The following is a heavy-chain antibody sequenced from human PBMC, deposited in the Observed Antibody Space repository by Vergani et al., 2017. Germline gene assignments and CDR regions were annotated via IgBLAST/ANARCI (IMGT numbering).Heavy chain of an antibody. CDR2: IRYDGSDK. D-gene: IGHD1-26*01. CDR1: GFSFSAYG. CDR3: ATSGTYGEDYFDY. J-gene: IGHJ4*02. Sequence: QVQLMGSGGGVVQPGGSLRLSCAASGFSFSAYGMNWVRQTPGKGLEWVAFIRYDGSDKYYTASVKGRFTISRDNYKNIVYLQMNSLRVDDTALYYCATSGTYGEDYFDYWGQGALVNVST. V-gene: IGHV3-30*02.